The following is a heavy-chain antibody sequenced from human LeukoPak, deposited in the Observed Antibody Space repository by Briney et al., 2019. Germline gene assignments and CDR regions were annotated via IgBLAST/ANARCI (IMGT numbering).Heavy chain of an antibody. CDR1: GYTFTSFG. CDR3: ARMGGELLGPWFDY. Sequence: ASVKVSCKASGYTFTSFGITWVRQAPGQGLEWMGWISVYNGNTNYAQKLQGRVTMTTDTSTSTAYMELRSLRSDDTAVYYCARMGGELLGPWFDYWGQGTLVTVSS. D-gene: IGHD1-26*01. V-gene: IGHV1-18*01. CDR2: ISVYNGNT. J-gene: IGHJ4*02.